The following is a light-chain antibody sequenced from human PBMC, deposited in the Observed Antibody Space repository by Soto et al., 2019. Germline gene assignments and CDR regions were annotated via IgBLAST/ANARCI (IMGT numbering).Light chain of an antibody. CDR3: QHYYSRWT. Sequence: EIVMTQSPAPPSLSPGERTTLSLRASQSVSSDLAWYHQKPGQAPRLLIYGASTRATGIPARFSGSGSGTEFTLAISSLQAEDVAVHYCQHYYSRWTFGQGTKVDI. CDR1: QSVSSD. J-gene: IGKJ1*01. V-gene: IGKV3-15*01. CDR2: GAS.